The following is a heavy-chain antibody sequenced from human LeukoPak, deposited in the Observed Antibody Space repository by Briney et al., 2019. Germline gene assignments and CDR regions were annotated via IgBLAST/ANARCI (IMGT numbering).Heavy chain of an antibody. D-gene: IGHD1-26*01. CDR1: GGSISSYY. Sequence: PSETLSLTCTVSGGSISSYYWSWIRQPPGKGLEWIGEINHSGSTNYNPSLKSRVTISVDASKNQFSLKLSSVTAADTAVYYCARHPLIVGATFDAFDIWGQGTMVTVSS. CDR2: INHSGST. CDR3: ARHPLIVGATFDAFDI. V-gene: IGHV4-34*01. J-gene: IGHJ3*02.